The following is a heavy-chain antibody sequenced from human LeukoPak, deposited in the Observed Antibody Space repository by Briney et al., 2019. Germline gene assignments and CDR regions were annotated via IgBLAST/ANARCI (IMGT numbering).Heavy chain of an antibody. Sequence: GGSLRLSCAASGFTFSSSAMSWVRQAPGKGLEWVSFIYSDNTHYSDSVKGRFTISRDNSKNTLYLQMNSLRAEDTAVYYCARRAGAYSHPYDYWGQGTLVTVSS. CDR1: GFTFSSSA. CDR3: ARRAGAYSHPYDY. CDR2: IYSDNT. D-gene: IGHD4/OR15-4a*01. V-gene: IGHV3-53*01. J-gene: IGHJ4*02.